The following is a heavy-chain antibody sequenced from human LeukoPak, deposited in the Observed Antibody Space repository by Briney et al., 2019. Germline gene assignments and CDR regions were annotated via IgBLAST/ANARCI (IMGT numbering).Heavy chain of an antibody. J-gene: IGHJ5*02. D-gene: IGHD3-3*01. CDR3: ARGGQSADNWFDP. CDR1: GFTFNIYG. V-gene: IGHV3-48*02. Sequence: GGSLRLSCAASGFTFNIYGMNWVRQAPGKGLEWVAYIGGSGVATYYTDFVRGRFTISRDNARNSLYLQMNSLRDEDTAIYYCARGGQSADNWFDPWGLGILVTVSS. CDR2: IGGSGVAT.